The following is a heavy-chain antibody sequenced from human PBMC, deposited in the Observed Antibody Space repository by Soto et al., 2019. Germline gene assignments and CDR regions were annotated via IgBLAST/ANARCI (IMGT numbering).Heavy chain of an antibody. V-gene: IGHV3-23*01. J-gene: IGHJ4*02. CDR1: GFTFSSYA. CDR2: ISGSGGST. CDR3: AKTTGYRSAEIDY. Sequence: ESGGGLVQPGGSLRLSCAASGFTFSSYAMSWVRQAPGKGLEWVSGISGSGGSTYYADSVKGRFTISRDNSKNTLYLQMNSLRPEDTAVYYCAKTTGYRSAEIDYWGQGTLVTVSS. D-gene: IGHD6-19*01.